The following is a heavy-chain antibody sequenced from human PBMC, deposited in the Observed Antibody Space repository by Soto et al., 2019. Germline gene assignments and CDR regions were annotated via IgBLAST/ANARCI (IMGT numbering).Heavy chain of an antibody. CDR1: GYTFTSYY. CDR2: INPSGGST. D-gene: IGHD2-2*02. J-gene: IGHJ6*02. V-gene: IGHV1-46*01. Sequence: QVQLVQSGAEVKKPGASVKVSCKASGYTFTSYYMHWVRQAPGQGLEWMGIINPSGGSTSYAQKFQGRVTMTRDTSTSTVYMELSSLRSEDTAVYYCARSCSSTSCYTLYYYGMDVWGQGTTVTVSS. CDR3: ARSCSSTSCYTLYYYGMDV.